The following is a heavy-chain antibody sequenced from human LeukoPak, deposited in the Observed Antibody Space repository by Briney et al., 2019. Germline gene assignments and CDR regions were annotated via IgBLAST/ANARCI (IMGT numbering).Heavy chain of an antibody. V-gene: IGHV4-34*01. Sequence: SETLSLTCAVYGGSFSGYYWSWIRQPPGKGLEWIGEINHSGSTNYNPSLKSRVTISVDTSKNQFSLKLSSVTAADTAVYYCARRGDGLAASDYWGQGTLVTVSS. CDR1: GGSFSGYY. CDR2: INHSGST. CDR3: ARRGDGLAASDY. J-gene: IGHJ4*02. D-gene: IGHD6-13*01.